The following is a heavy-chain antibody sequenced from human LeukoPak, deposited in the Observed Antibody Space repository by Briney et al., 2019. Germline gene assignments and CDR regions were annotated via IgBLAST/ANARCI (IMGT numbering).Heavy chain of an antibody. CDR1: GYTFTSYD. Sequence: ASVKVSCKASGYTFTSYDINWVRQATGQGHEWMGWMNPNSGNTGYAQKFQGRVSITRNNSISTPYMELSSLRSEDTAVYYCARVRIRGYNWFDPWGQGTLVTVSS. J-gene: IGHJ5*02. V-gene: IGHV1-8*03. D-gene: IGHD1-14*01. CDR3: ARVRIRGYNWFDP. CDR2: MNPNSGNT.